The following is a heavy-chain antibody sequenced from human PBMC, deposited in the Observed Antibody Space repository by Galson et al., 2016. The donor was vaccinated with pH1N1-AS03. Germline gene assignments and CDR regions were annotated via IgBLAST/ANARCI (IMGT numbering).Heavy chain of an antibody. CDR3: AKDPIQYGDYVWYFDY. D-gene: IGHD4-17*01. V-gene: IGHV3-23*01. CDR2: ITSRGST. J-gene: IGHJ4*02. Sequence: SLRLSCAASGFIFSNYAMSWVRQAPGKGLEWVSAITSRGSTYYADSVKGRFTISRDNSKNTLYLQMNSLRAEDTAVYYCAKDPIQYGDYVWYFDYWGQGTLVTVPS. CDR1: GFIFSNYA.